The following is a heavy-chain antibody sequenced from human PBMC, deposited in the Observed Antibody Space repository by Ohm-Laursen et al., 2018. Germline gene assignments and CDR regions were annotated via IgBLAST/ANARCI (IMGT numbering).Heavy chain of an antibody. D-gene: IGHD6-13*01. J-gene: IGHJ6*02. CDR1: GFTVSSNY. Sequence: GSLRLSCAASGFTVSSNYMSWVRQAPGKGLEWVSVIYSGGSTYYADSVKGRFTISRGNSKNTLYLQMNSLRAEDTAVYYCGGAYSSSWYLPNYGMDVWGQGTTVTVSS. CDR3: GGAYSSSWYLPNYGMDV. CDR2: IYSGGST. V-gene: IGHV3-66*01.